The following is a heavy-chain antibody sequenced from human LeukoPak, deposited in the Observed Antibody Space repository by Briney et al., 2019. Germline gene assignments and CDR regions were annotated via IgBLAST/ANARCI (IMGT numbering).Heavy chain of an antibody. CDR1: GFNFSSYS. CDR2: ISSSSSFI. V-gene: IGHV3-21*01. D-gene: IGHD6-13*01. Sequence: GGSLRLSCAGSGFNFSSYSMSWVRQAPWKWLEFVSSISSSSSFIYYADSVKGRFTISRDNAKKSLSLQMNSLRADDTAVYYCARGYSSSWYLDWGQGTLVTVSS. CDR3: ARGYSSSWYLD. J-gene: IGHJ4*02.